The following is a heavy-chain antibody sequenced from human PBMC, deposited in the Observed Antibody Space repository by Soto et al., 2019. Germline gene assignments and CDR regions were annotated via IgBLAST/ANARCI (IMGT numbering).Heavy chain of an antibody. Sequence: QVQLVQSGAEVKKPGASVRVSCKASGYTFTTYGITWVRQAPGQGLEGMGWISTYDGNAYYAQKLQGRVTMTKDTSTSTAYMELRSLRSDDTAVYYCARDRGRSCIGGSCPFDYWGQGTLVTVSS. CDR2: ISTYDGNA. D-gene: IGHD2-15*01. V-gene: IGHV1-18*01. J-gene: IGHJ4*02. CDR3: ARDRGRSCIGGSCPFDY. CDR1: GYTFTTYG.